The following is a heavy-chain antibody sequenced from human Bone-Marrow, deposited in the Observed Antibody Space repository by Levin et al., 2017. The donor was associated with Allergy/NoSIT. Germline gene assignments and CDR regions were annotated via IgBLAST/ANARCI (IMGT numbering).Heavy chain of an antibody. CDR1: GYTFTSYY. CDR2: INTSGGTT. CDR3: ARRKATTTSWVGFDP. V-gene: IGHV1-46*01. Sequence: PGGSLRLSCKASGYTFTSYYIHWVRQAPGQGLEWMGIINTSGGTTSYAQKFHDRVTMTRDTSTNTVYMELSSLTSEDTAVYYCARRKATTTSWVGFDPWGQGSLVTVSS. J-gene: IGHJ5*02. D-gene: IGHD1-7*01.